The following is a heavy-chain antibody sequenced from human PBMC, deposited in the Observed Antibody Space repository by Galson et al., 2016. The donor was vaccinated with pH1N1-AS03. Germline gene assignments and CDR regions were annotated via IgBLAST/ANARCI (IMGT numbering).Heavy chain of an antibody. CDR2: INKDGSEK. D-gene: IGHD3-10*01. J-gene: IGHJ4*02. Sequence: SLRLSCAVSGFSLSNYWMTWVRQAPGKGLEWVANINKDGSEKSYVDSVKGRFTISRDTAKNSVFLQMNSVRVEDRAVYYCAGLPRGPWRFDYWGQGTLVTVSS. V-gene: IGHV3-7*01. CDR3: AGLPRGPWRFDY. CDR1: GFSLSNYW.